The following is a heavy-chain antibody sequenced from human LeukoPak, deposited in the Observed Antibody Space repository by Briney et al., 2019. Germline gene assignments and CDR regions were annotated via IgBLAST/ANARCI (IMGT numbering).Heavy chain of an antibody. Sequence: GESLKISCKGSEYSFNIYWIAGVRQMPGKGLEWMGIIYPGDSDTRYSPSFQGQITISVDKSIYTAYLQWSSLKASDTAMYYCARLSAAADTGVYHGMDVWGQGTTVTVSS. CDR3: ARLSAAADTGVYHGMDV. V-gene: IGHV5-51*01. CDR1: EYSFNIYW. D-gene: IGHD6-13*01. CDR2: IYPGDSDT. J-gene: IGHJ6*02.